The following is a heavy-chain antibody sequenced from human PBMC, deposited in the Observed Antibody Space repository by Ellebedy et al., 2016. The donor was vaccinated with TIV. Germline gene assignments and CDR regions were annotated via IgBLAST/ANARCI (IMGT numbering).Heavy chain of an antibody. Sequence: GESLKISCAASGFSFNSYWMTWVRQAPGRGLEWVANINQDESQRYYVDSVEGRFTISRDNTESSLYLQMNSLRAEDTALYYCATDGSYGDYRSPTHAFVMWGQGTMVAVSS. V-gene: IGHV3-7*01. CDR2: INQDESQR. CDR3: ATDGSYGDYRSPTHAFVM. CDR1: GFSFNSYW. D-gene: IGHD4-17*01. J-gene: IGHJ3*02.